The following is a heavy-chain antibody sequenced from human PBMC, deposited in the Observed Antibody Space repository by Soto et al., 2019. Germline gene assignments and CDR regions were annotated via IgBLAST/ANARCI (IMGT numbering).Heavy chain of an antibody. CDR1: GFTFSSYA. CDR3: AKEPSLPGRIDY. Sequence: EVQLLESGGGLVQPGGSLRLSCAASGFTFSSYAMNWVRQAPGKGLGWVSAISGSGGSTYYADSVKGRFTISRDNSKNTLYLQMNSLRAEDTAVYYWAKEPSLPGRIDYWGQGTLVTVAA. D-gene: IGHD2-15*01. V-gene: IGHV3-23*01. J-gene: IGHJ4*02. CDR2: ISGSGGST.